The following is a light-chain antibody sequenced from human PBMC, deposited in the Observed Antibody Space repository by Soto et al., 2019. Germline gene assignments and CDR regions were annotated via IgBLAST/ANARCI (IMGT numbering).Light chain of an antibody. CDR3: QTWGTGIWV. Sequence: QAVVTQSPSASASLGASVKLTCTLSSGHSSYAIAWHQQQPEKGPRYLMKLNSDGSHSKGDGIPDRFSGSSSGAERYLTISSLQSEDEADYYCQTWGTGIWVFGGGTKVTVL. J-gene: IGLJ3*02. CDR2: LNSDGSH. V-gene: IGLV4-69*01. CDR1: SGHSSYA.